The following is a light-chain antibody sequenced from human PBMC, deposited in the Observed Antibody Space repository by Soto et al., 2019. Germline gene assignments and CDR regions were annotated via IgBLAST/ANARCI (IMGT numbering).Light chain of an antibody. V-gene: IGKV1-5*03. CDR3: QQYNSYSET. J-gene: IGKJ1*01. CDR1: QSISDW. CDR2: KAS. Sequence: DIHMTQSPSTLSASVGDRVTITCRASQSISDWLAWYQQKPGKAPKLLIYKASSLESGVPSRFSGSGSGTEFTLTISSLQPDDFATYYCQQYNSYSETFGQGTKV.